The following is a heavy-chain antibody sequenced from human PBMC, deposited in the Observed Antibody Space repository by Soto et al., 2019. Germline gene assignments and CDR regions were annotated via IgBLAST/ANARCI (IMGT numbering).Heavy chain of an antibody. J-gene: IGHJ4*02. CDR2: MYYSGST. Sequence: SETLSLTCTVSGGSISNYDWSWIRQPPGKGLEWIGYMYYSGSTNYNPSLKSRVTISLDTSKNQFSLKLSSVTAADTAVYYCARAGAATLSDYWGQGTLVTVSS. CDR1: GGSISNYD. CDR3: ARAGAATLSDY. V-gene: IGHV4-59*01. D-gene: IGHD2-15*01.